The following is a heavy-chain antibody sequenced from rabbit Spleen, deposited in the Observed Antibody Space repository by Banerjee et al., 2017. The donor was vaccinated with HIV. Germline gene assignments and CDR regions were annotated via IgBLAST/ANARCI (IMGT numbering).Heavy chain of an antibody. J-gene: IGHJ6*01. CDR3: ARDTGTSFSSYGMDL. CDR1: GFSFSSSDY. CDR2: IAGDSSGFT. Sequence: QSLEESGGGLVKPGASLTLTCKGSGFSFSSSDYMCWVRQAPGKGLEWISCIAGDSSGFTYSATWAKGRFTCSKTSSTTVTLQMTSLTVADTATYFCARDTGTSFSSYGMDLWGPGTLVTVS. D-gene: IGHD7-1*01. V-gene: IGHV1S40*01.